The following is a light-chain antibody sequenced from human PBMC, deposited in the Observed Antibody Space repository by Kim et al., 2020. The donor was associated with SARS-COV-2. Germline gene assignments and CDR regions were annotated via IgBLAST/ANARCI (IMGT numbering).Light chain of an antibody. CDR1: QSVSNN. CDR2: GAS. CDR3: HQYNDWPPGDT. V-gene: IGKV3-15*01. J-gene: IGKJ2*01. Sequence: EIVMTQSPATLSVSPGERATLSCRASQSVSNNLAWYQHKPGQPPRLLLYGASTRATGVPARSSGRGSGTDFTLTVSSLQSEDFAGYYCHQYNDWPPGDTFGQGSKVDIK.